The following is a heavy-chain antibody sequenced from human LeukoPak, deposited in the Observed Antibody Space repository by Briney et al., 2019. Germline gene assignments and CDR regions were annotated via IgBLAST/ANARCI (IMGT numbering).Heavy chain of an antibody. V-gene: IGHV3-48*03. D-gene: IGHD2-15*01. CDR2: ITNSGSTI. CDR3: VRGGGPSYKYNAFDI. Sequence: GGSARLSCTVSGFTFSIFEMNWARQAPGKGLEWVAYITNSGSTIDYADSVKGRFTISRDNARNSLYLQMSSLRAEDTAVYYCVRGGGPSYKYNAFDIWGQGKIVTVSS. CDR1: GFTFSIFE. J-gene: IGHJ3*02.